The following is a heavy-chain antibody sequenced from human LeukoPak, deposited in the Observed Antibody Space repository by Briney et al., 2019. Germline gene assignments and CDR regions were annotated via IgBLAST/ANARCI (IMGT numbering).Heavy chain of an antibody. D-gene: IGHD3-3*01. CDR3: AREAEPYDSWSGYLSWVGAFDI. CDR1: GFTFSSYW. J-gene: IGHJ3*02. CDR2: IKQDGSEK. Sequence: GGSLRLSCAASGFTFSSYWMSWVRQAPGKGLEWVANIKQDGSEKYYVDSVKGRFTISRDNAKNSLYLQMNSLRAEDTAVYYCAREAEPYDSWSGYLSWVGAFDIWGQGTMVTVSS. V-gene: IGHV3-7*01.